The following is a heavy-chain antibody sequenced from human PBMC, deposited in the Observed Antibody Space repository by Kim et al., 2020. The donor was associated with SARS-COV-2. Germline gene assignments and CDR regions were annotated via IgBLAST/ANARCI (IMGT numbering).Heavy chain of an antibody. V-gene: IGHV7-4-1*02. Sequence: TYAQGFTGRLFFSLDTSVSTAYLQISSLKAEDTAVYYCARVARPGLSFDYWGQGTLVSVSS. CDR3: ARVARPGLSFDY. J-gene: IGHJ4*02. D-gene: IGHD6-6*01.